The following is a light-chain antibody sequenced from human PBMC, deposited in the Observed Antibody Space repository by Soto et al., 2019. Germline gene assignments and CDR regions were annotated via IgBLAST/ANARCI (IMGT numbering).Light chain of an antibody. V-gene: IGKV3-11*01. CDR1: QSVGSY. CDR3: QQRSNWPRGT. Sequence: EIVLTQSPATLSLSPGERGTLSCRASQSVGSYLGWYQHKPGQAPRLLIYDASNRAPGIPARFSGSGSGTDFTLTISSLEPEDFAVYYCQQRSNWPRGTFGQGTKLEIK. J-gene: IGKJ2*01. CDR2: DAS.